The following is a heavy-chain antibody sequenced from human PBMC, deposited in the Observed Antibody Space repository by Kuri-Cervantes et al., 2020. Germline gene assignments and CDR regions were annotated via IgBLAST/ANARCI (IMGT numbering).Heavy chain of an antibody. CDR1: GFTFTFYW. Sequence: GGSLRLSCAASGFTFTFYWMTWVRQAPGEGLERVADIKQDGSVKYYVDSVKGRFTISRDNARNSLYLQMNSLRVEDTAVYYCARGVGTQWPPQWGQGTLVTVSS. J-gene: IGHJ4*02. D-gene: IGHD6-19*01. CDR3: ARGVGTQWPPQ. CDR2: IKQDGSVK. V-gene: IGHV3-7*01.